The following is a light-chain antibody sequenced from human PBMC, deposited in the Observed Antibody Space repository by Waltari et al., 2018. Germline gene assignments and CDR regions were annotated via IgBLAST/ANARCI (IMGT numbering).Light chain of an antibody. CDR3: QQANSFPRT. Sequence: QITQSLSSVSASVGDRVNITCRASQGLSSWLAWYQQKPGKAPKLLIYAASSLQSGVPSRFSGSGSGTDFTLTISSLQPEDFATYYCQQANSFPRTFGQGTKLEIK. J-gene: IGKJ2*01. CDR1: QGLSSW. CDR2: AAS. V-gene: IGKV1-12*01.